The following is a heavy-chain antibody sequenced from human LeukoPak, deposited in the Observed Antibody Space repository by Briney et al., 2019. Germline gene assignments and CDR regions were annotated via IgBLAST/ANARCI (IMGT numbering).Heavy chain of an antibody. J-gene: IGHJ4*02. CDR2: ISYDGSNK. CDR3: AKDGGLWVSAHWGDS. V-gene: IGHV3-30-3*01. D-gene: IGHD7-27*01. Sequence: GGSLRLSCAASGFTFSSYAMHWVRQAPGKGLEWVAVISYDGSNKYYADSVKGRFTISRDNSKNTLYLQMDSLRAEDTAVYYCAKDGGLWVSAHWGDSWGRGTLVTVSS. CDR1: GFTFSSYA.